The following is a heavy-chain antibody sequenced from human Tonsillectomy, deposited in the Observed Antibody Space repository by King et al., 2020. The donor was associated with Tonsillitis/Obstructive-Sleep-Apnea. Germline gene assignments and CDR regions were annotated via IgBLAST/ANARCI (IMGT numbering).Heavy chain of an antibody. V-gene: IGHV1-69*04. Sequence: QLVQSGAEVKKPGASLKVSCKASGGTFKNHAVHWVRQAPGKGLEWVGRIIPLLRSKFYAQPLQDRVSITTDKATSTAYIEVNSLRFEDTAVYYCATVYDDSSCSYYYSDGWGQGTLVTVSS. CDR2: IIPLLRSK. CDR3: ATVYDDSSCSYYYSDG. CDR1: GGTFKNHA. D-gene: IGHD3-22*01. J-gene: IGHJ4*02.